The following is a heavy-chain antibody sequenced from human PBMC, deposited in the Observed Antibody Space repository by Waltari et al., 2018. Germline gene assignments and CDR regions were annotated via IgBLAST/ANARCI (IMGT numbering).Heavy chain of an antibody. CDR3: ARTQYSATSYFDL. Sequence: EVSLVESGGDLVQAGASLRLSCAASGFTFSDFWMTWVRQAPGKGVGWVANIKYDGSETYYVGSVRGRFTVSRDYLKNSVILQMNSLKAEDTAVYFCARTQYSATSYFDLWGQGTAVTVSS. J-gene: IGHJ4*02. V-gene: IGHV3-7*03. CDR1: GFTFSDFW. CDR2: IKYDGSET. D-gene: IGHD2-15*01.